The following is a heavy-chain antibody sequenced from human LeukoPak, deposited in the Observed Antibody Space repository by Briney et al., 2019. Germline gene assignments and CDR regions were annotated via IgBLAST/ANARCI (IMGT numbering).Heavy chain of an antibody. V-gene: IGHV4-59*01. CDR2: IYYSGST. Sequence: SETLSLTCTVSGGSISSYYWSWIRQPPGKGLEWIGYIYYSGSTNYNPSLKSRVIISVDTSKNQFSLKLSPVIAADTAVYYCARVRRHYDILTGYPGSYYYYYMDVWGKGTTVTVSS. D-gene: IGHD3-9*01. J-gene: IGHJ6*03. CDR1: GGSISSYY. CDR3: ARVRRHYDILTGYPGSYYYYYMDV.